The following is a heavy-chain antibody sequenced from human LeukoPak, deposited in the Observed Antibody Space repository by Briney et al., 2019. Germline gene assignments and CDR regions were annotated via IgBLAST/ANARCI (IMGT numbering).Heavy chain of an antibody. CDR2: IRGSGGST. CDR1: GFTFSSYA. CDR3: GRDPNGDYVGAFDM. Sequence: GGSLRLSCAASGFTFSSYAMIWVRQAPGKGLEWVSAIRGSGGSTYYADSVKDRFTISRDNSKNTLYLQMNSLRAEDTAVYYCGRDPNGDYVGAFDMWGQGTVVTVSS. D-gene: IGHD4-17*01. J-gene: IGHJ3*02. V-gene: IGHV3-23*01.